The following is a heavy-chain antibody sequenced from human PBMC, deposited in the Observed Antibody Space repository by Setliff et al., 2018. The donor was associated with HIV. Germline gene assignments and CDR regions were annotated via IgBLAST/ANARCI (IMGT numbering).Heavy chain of an antibody. CDR1: GASITSHY. Sequence: PSETLSLTCTVSGASITSHYWSWIRQSPGRELEWIGYIYSTGSTNYNPSLQSRVSISMDASKNKFSLKVTSVTSADTAVYYCAKGAGFYGDYTFDYWGQGNRVTVS. CDR2: IYSTGST. J-gene: IGHJ4*02. D-gene: IGHD4-17*01. CDR3: AKGAGFYGDYTFDY. V-gene: IGHV4-59*11.